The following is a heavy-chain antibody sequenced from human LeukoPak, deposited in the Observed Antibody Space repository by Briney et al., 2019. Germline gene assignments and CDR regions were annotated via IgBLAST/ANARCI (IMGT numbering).Heavy chain of an antibody. CDR3: AKGAWFGELWIDY. V-gene: IGHV3-7*01. CDR2: IKQDGSEK. CDR1: GFTFSTYW. Sequence: GGSLRLSCAASGFTFSTYWMSWVRQAPGKGLEWVANIKQDGSEKYYVDSVKGRFTISRDNAKNSLYLQMNSLRAEDTALYYCAKGAWFGELWIDYWGQGTLVTVSS. D-gene: IGHD3-10*01. J-gene: IGHJ4*02.